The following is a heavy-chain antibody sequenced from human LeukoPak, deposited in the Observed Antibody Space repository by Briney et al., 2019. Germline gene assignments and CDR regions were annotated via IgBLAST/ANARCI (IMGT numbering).Heavy chain of an antibody. CDR3: AKDDSYIRFYS. CDR2: MTGSGDRT. J-gene: IGHJ5*01. D-gene: IGHD3-22*01. V-gene: IGHV3-23*01. Sequence: GGSLRLSCGASGFTFSTYAMSWVRQAPGRGLEWVSGMTGSGDRTHYADSVKGRFTISRDNSKNTLHLQLNSLRAEDTAVYHCAKDDSYIRFYSWGQGTLVTVSS. CDR1: GFTFSTYA.